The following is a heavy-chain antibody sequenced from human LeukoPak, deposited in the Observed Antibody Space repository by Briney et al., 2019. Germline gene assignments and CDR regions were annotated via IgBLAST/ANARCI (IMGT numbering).Heavy chain of an antibody. Sequence: GGSLRLSCAASGFTFSSYGMHWVRQAPGKGLERVAVISYDGSNKYYADSVKGRFTISRDNSKNTLYLQMNSLRAEDTAAYYCAKDQLRYNWNDGLIDYWGQGTLVTVSS. J-gene: IGHJ4*02. D-gene: IGHD1-1*01. CDR1: GFTFSSYG. CDR3: AKDQLRYNWNDGLIDY. CDR2: ISYDGSNK. V-gene: IGHV3-30*18.